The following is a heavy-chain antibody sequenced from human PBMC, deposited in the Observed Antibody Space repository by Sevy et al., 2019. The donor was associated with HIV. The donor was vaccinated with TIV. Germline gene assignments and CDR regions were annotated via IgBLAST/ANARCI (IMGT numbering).Heavy chain of an antibody. J-gene: IGHJ4*02. CDR2: IIPSVGIA. CDR3: ASVRPCRGDCYFFDT. V-gene: IGHV1-69*10. Sequence: ASVKVSCKASGGTLNNYGMNWVRQAPGQGLEWMGGIIPSVGIASYAQKSKGRAAISADTSTSTLYLEVGRLRSDDTAVYFCASVRPCRGDCYFFDTWGQGTLVTVSS. D-gene: IGHD2-21*02. CDR1: GGTLNNYG.